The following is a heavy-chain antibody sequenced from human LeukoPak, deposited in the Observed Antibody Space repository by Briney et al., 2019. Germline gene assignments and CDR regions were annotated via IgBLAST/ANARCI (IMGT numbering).Heavy chain of an antibody. Sequence: PGGSLRLSCAASGFTFSDYWMHWVRHAPGKGLVGVSRTNSDGRITSYADSVKGRFTISRDNAKNTLYLQMNSLRAEDTAVYYCARLRWGGLYYFDSWGQGTLVTVSS. CDR1: GFTFSDYW. CDR3: ARLRWGGLYYFDS. D-gene: IGHD3-16*01. CDR2: TNSDGRIT. J-gene: IGHJ4*02. V-gene: IGHV3-74*01.